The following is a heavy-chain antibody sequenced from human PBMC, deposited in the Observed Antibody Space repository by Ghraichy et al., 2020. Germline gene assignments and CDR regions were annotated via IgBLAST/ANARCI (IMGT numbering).Heavy chain of an antibody. V-gene: IGHV3-23*01. CDR3: AKDEPYIVVIPAAIQGLDY. CDR1: GFTFSSYA. J-gene: IGHJ4*02. CDR2: ISGSGANT. Sequence: GESLNISCAASGFTFSSYAMSWVRQAPGKGLEWVSTISGSGANTYYADSVKGRFTISRDNSKNTLSLQMNSLRAEDTAVYYCAKDEPYIVVIPAAIQGLDYWGQGTLVTVSS. D-gene: IGHD2-2*01.